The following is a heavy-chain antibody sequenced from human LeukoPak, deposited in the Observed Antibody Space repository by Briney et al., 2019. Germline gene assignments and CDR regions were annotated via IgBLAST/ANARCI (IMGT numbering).Heavy chain of an antibody. J-gene: IGHJ6*03. V-gene: IGHV3-30*18. D-gene: IGHD4-17*01. CDR1: GFTFSSYG. CDR3: AKDWSSYGDYYFDY. CDR2: ISYDGSNK. Sequence: GGSLRLSCAASGFTFSSYGMHWVRQAPGKGLEWVAVISYDGSNKYYADSVKGRFTISRDNSKNTLYLQMNSLRAEDTAVYYCAKDWSSYGDYYFDYWGKGTTVTVSS.